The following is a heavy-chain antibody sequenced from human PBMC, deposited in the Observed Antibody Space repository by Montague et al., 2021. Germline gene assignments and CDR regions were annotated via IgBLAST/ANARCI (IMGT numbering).Heavy chain of an antibody. CDR1: SGSIFHAH. D-gene: IGHD3-10*01. J-gene: IGHJ5*02. Sequence: SETLSLTCTVSSGSIFHAHWSWVRQPPGKVLEWLRSMFYGGATSNNPSLKSRVTMSIDTSTNQFSLKLSFVTAADTDVYYCAKQDYFVSGTSYKGFDPWGQGILVTVSS. CDR2: MFYGGAT. V-gene: IGHV4-59*08. CDR3: AKQDYFVSGTSYKGFDP.